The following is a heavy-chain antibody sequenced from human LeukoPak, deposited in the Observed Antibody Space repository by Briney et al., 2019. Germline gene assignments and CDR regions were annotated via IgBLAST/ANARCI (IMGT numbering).Heavy chain of an antibody. D-gene: IGHD3-10*01. V-gene: IGHV3-53*01. Sequence: GGSLRLSCAASGFTFSSYWMHWVRQAPGKGLEWVSLIYSGGGTNYADSVKGRFTISRDKSKNTLYLQMNSLRAEDTAAYYCARDRGQTWGQGTLVTVSP. CDR1: GFTFSSYW. J-gene: IGHJ4*02. CDR3: ARDRGQT. CDR2: IYSGGGT.